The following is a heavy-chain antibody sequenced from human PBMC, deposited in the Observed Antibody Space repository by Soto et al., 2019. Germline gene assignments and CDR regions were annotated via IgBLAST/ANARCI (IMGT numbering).Heavy chain of an antibody. Sequence: GSLSLSCVASGFSFDTYGIHWVRQAPGKGLQWVALISYDGSNTYYADSVRGRFTISRDNSKNTLSLQMNTLRPEDTGVYYCARVTPGNNLYYFSGLDFWGQGTSLTVSS. CDR2: ISYDGSNT. CDR1: GFSFDTYG. V-gene: IGHV3-30-3*01. D-gene: IGHD1-1*01. CDR3: ARVTPGNNLYYFSGLDF. J-gene: IGHJ6*02.